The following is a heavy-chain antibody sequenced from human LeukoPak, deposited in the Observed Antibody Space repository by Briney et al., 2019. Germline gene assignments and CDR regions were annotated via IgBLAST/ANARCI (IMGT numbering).Heavy chain of an antibody. J-gene: IGHJ6*03. CDR1: GYSFTSYW. D-gene: IGHD5-12*01. CDR3: ARLPMLESGYDLWELNYYYYMDV. Sequence: GEALKISCKGSGYSFTSYWIGWVRQMPGKGLEWMGIIYPCDSDTRYSPSFQGRVTISADKSISTAYLQWSSLKASDTAMYYCARLPMLESGYDLWELNYYYYMDVWGKGTTVTVSS. CDR2: IYPCDSDT. V-gene: IGHV5-51*01.